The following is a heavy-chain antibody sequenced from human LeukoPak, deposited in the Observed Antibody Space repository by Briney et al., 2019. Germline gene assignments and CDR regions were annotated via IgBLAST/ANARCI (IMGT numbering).Heavy chain of an antibody. CDR1: GFTFSSYG. CDR3: ARAELYSSVWYGPFDY. J-gene: IGHJ4*02. Sequence: GGSLRLSCAASGFTFSSYGMSWVRQAPGRGLDRVSTVRGSGVSTYYADSVKGRFTISRDNSKNTLYLQMNSLRVEDTAIYYCARAELYSSVWYGPFDYWGQGALVTVSS. V-gene: IGHV3-23*01. D-gene: IGHD6-19*01. CDR2: VRGSGVST.